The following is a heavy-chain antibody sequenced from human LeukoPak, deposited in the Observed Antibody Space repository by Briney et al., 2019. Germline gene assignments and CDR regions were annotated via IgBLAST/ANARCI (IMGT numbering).Heavy chain of an antibody. CDR1: GFTFSTYV. CDR2: ISVGAEYI. CDR3: ASGPPFLKYFEY. V-gene: IGHV3-23*01. J-gene: IGHJ4*02. Sequence: GGSVRLSCAASGFTFSTYVMNWFRQAPGKGLEWVSTISVGAEYIFYADSVKGRFTISRDDSNNALYLQMHSLRAEDTALYYRASGPPFLKYFEYWGQGTLVTVSS. D-gene: IGHD3-3*01.